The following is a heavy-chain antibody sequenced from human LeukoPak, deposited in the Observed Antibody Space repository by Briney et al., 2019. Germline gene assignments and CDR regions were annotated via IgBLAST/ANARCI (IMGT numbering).Heavy chain of an antibody. D-gene: IGHD3-3*01. CDR1: GYTFTSYY. J-gene: IGHJ4*02. CDR2: INPSGGST. V-gene: IGHV1-46*01. CDR3: ASSLARDYYDFWSGYLYY. Sequence: ASVKVSCKASGYTFTSYYMHWVRQAPGQGLEWMGIINPSGGSTSYAQKFQGRVTMTRDTSTSTAYMELRSLRSDDTAVYYCASSLARDYYDFWSGYLYYWGQGTLVTVSS.